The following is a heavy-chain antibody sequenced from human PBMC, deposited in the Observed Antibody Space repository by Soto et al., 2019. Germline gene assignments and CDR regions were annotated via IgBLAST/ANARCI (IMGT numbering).Heavy chain of an antibody. Sequence: CCAAAEFSISGYEGSWIRQAPGKGLEWVSYISGSGSTIYYADSVKGRFTISRDNAKNSLYLQMNSLRAEDTAVYYCARHSGLYYYGMDVWGQGTTVTVSS. D-gene: IGHD5-12*01. CDR2: ISGSGSTI. V-gene: IGHV3-48*03. CDR3: ARHSGLYYYGMDV. J-gene: IGHJ6*02. CDR1: EFSISGYE.